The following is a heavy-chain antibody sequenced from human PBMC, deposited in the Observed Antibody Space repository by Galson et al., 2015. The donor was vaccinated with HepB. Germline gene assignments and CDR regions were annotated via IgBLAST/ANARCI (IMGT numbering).Heavy chain of an antibody. Sequence: SVKVSCKASGGTFSSYAISWVRQAPGQGLEWMGGIIPIFGTANYAQKFQGRVTITADESTSTAYMELSSLRSEDTAVYYCARSRVVYYYDSSGYYSDDAFDIWGQGTMVTVSS. CDR1: GGTFSSYA. CDR2: IIPIFGTA. CDR3: ARSRVVYYYDSSGYYSDDAFDI. D-gene: IGHD3-22*01. J-gene: IGHJ3*02. V-gene: IGHV1-69*13.